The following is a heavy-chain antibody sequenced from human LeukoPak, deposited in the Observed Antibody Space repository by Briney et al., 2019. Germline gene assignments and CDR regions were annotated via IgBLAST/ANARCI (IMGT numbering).Heavy chain of an antibody. Sequence: ASVKVSCKASGYTFTGYSLHWVRQAPGQGLEWMGWINPNNGGTNSAQKFQSRVTMTKDTSISTAFMELSSLRSDDTAVYYCARDRRQLLWFGGLSSNWFDPWGQGTLVTVSS. CDR2: INPNNGGT. CDR1: GYTFTGYS. D-gene: IGHD3-10*01. CDR3: ARDRRQLLWFGGLSSNWFDP. V-gene: IGHV1-2*02. J-gene: IGHJ5*02.